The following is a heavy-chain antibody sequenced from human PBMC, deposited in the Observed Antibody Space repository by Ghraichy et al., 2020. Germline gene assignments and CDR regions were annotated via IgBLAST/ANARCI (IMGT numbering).Heavy chain of an antibody. CDR3: ARGYSGVLIDN. V-gene: IGHV4-34*01. CDR2: IQLTGGT. D-gene: IGHD3-3*01. CDR1: GGSLIGYY. J-gene: IGHJ4*02. Sequence: SETLSLTCEVYGGSLIGYYWSWIRQPPGKGLEWIGEIQLTGGTNYNPSLKRRVTISADMSENQLSLKLNSVTAADTAMYYCARGYSGVLIDNWGQGTLVTVSS.